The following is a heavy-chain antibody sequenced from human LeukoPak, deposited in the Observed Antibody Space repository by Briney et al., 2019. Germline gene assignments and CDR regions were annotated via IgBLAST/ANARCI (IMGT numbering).Heavy chain of an antibody. CDR2: IKQDGIEK. D-gene: IGHD2-15*01. CDR3: AKDLGSTY. V-gene: IGHV3-7*05. J-gene: IGHJ4*02. CDR1: GFTFSSFW. Sequence: GGSLRLSCAVSGFTFSSFWMTWVRQAPGKGLEWVANIKQDGIEKYYVDSVKGRFTISRDNAKNSLSLQMNSLRAEDTAVYYCAKDLGSTYWGQGTLVTVSS.